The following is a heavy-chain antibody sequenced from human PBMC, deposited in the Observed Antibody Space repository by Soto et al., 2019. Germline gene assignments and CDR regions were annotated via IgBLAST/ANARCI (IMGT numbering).Heavy chain of an antibody. CDR2: VYDSGT. D-gene: IGHD3-10*01. Sequence: QLQLQESGPGLVKPSETLSLICTVSGGYISGYYWNWIRQLPWNGLECIGFVYDSGTCYNASLTSRLTISIDTSKTQFSLTMSSVIAADTAVYYCARQMEGGGSYYYDIWGQGIMVTVSS. V-gene: IGHV4-59*01. J-gene: IGHJ3*02. CDR3: ARQMEGGGSYYYDI. CDR1: GGYISGYY.